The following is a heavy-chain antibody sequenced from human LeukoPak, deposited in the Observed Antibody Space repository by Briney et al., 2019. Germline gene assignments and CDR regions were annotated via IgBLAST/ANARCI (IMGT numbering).Heavy chain of an antibody. CDR3: ASQDGYCSSTSCSNWFDP. Sequence: GGSLRLSCAASGFTFSSYGMHWVRQAPGKGLEWVSYISSSGSTIYYADSVKGRFTISRDNAKNSLYLQMNSLRAEDTAVYYCASQDGYCSSTSCSNWFDPWGQGTLVTVSS. V-gene: IGHV3-48*04. D-gene: IGHD2-2*01. CDR2: ISSSGSTI. J-gene: IGHJ5*02. CDR1: GFTFSSYG.